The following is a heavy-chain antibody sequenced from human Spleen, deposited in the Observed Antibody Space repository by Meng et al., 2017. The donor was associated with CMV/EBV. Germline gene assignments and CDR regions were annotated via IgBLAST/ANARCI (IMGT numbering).Heavy chain of an antibody. CDR1: GFTFSSYW. CDR2: LNRDGSEK. Sequence: GGSLRLSCAASGFTFSSYWMTWVRQTPEKGLEWVANLNRDGSEKYYVDSVRGRLTISRDNAKTSLYLQMNSLRAEDTAVYYFAKGGSHDIDFWGQGTLVTVSS. D-gene: IGHD3-16*01. J-gene: IGHJ4*02. V-gene: IGHV3-7*01. CDR3: AKGGSHDIDF.